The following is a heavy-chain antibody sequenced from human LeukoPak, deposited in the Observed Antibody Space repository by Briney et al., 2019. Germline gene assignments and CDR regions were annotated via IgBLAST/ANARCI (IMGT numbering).Heavy chain of an antibody. CDR2: ISSSGSYI. J-gene: IGHJ6*02. CDR3: ARFEDYDFWSGPSYYYYGMDV. CDR1: GFTFSSYS. D-gene: IGHD3-3*01. V-gene: IGHV3-21*01. Sequence: GGSLRLSCAASGFTFSSYSMNWVRQAPGKGLEWVSSISSSGSYIYYADSVKGRFTISRDNAKNSLYLQMNSLRAEDTAVYYCARFEDYDFWSGPSYYYYGMDVWGQGTTVTVSS.